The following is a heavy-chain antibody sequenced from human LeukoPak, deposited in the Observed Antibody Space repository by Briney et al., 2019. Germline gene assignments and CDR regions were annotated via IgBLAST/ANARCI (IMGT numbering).Heavy chain of an antibody. J-gene: IGHJ4*02. Sequence: GGSPRLSCAASGFTFSSYAMSWVRQAPGKGLEWVSAISGSGGSTYYADSVKGRFTISRDNSKNTLYLQMNSLRAEDTAVYYCAKDSSYYDSSGYSHYWGQGTLVTVSS. V-gene: IGHV3-23*01. CDR3: AKDSSYYDSSGYSHY. D-gene: IGHD3-22*01. CDR1: GFTFSSYA. CDR2: ISGSGGST.